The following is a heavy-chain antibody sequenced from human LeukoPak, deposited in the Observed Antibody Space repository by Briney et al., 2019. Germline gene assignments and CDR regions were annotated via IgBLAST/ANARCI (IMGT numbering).Heavy chain of an antibody. CDR1: GFTFTSYS. CDR3: VRDRDFAFDI. CDR2: VSLHSSIL. Sequence: TGGSLRLSCATSGFTFTSYSMNWVRQAPGKGLGWISHVSLHSSILDYADSVRGRFTISRDDAENSVYLQMSSLRVEDTALYYCVRDRDFAFDIWGQGTMVTVSS. J-gene: IGHJ3*02. V-gene: IGHV3-48*04. D-gene: IGHD3-10*01.